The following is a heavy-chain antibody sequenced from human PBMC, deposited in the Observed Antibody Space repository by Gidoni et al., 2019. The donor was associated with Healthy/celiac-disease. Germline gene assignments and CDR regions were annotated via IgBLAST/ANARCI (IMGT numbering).Heavy chain of an antibody. Sequence: QVQLVESGGGVVQPGRSLRLSCAAAGFTFRSYAMHWVRQAPGKGLEWVAVISYDGSNKYYADSVKGRFTISRDNSKNTLYLQMNSLRAEDTAVYYCARTHATMIVGSGSFDYWGQGTLVTVSS. J-gene: IGHJ4*02. CDR3: ARTHATMIVGSGSFDY. CDR2: ISYDGSNK. V-gene: IGHV3-30-3*01. CDR1: GFTFRSYA. D-gene: IGHD3-22*01.